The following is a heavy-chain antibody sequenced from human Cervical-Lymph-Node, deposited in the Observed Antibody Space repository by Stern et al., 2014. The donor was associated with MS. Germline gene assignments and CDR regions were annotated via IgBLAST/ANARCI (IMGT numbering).Heavy chain of an antibody. CDR3: ARHKISTSRKYFLH. CDR2: VFYNGDT. Sequence: QVQLQESGPGLVRPSETLSLTCTVSGDSIRNTFYHWVWIRQSPGKGLEWIGDVFYNGDTFYNLAFRSRVTISLDTSKNQFSLNLESVTAADTAVYYCARHKISTSRKYFLHWGQGIPVLVSS. J-gene: IGHJ1*01. V-gene: IGHV4-39*01. D-gene: IGHD2-2*01. CDR1: GDSIRNTFYH.